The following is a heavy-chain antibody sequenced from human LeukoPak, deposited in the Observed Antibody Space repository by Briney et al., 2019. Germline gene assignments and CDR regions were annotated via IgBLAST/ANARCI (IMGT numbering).Heavy chain of an antibody. CDR3: ASRCSGGSCYPDFDY. J-gene: IGHJ4*02. Sequence: SETLSLTCAVYGGSFSGYYWSWIRQPPGKGLEWIGEINHSGSTNYNPSLKSRVIISVDTSKNQFSLKLSSVTAADTAVYYCASRCSGGSCYPDFDYWGQGTLVTVSS. V-gene: IGHV4-34*01. D-gene: IGHD2-15*01. CDR1: GGSFSGYY. CDR2: INHSGST.